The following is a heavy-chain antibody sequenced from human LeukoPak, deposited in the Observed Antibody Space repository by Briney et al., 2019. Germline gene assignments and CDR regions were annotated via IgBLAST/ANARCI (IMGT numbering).Heavy chain of an antibody. V-gene: IGHV1-2*02. Sequence: EASVKVSCKASEYTFNGYYLHWVRQAPGQGLEWMGWINPNSGGTNYAQKFQGRVTMTRDTSISTAYMELSRLRSDDTAVYYCARWMTTVITPDYWGQGTLVTVSS. CDR2: INPNSGGT. CDR1: EYTFNGYY. J-gene: IGHJ4*02. D-gene: IGHD4-11*01. CDR3: ARWMTTVITPDY.